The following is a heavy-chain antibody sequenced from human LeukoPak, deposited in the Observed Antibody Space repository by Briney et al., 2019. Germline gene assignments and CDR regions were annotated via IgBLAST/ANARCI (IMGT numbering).Heavy chain of an antibody. J-gene: IGHJ4*02. CDR2: MNPYSGNT. D-gene: IGHD4-17*01. CDR1: GYTFTSYD. CDR3: ARAYGDLDY. V-gene: IGHV1-8*01. Sequence: ASVKVSCKASGYTFTSYDINWVRQATGQGLEWMGWMNPYSGNTGSAQNFQGRVTMTRDTSTSTAYMELRGLRSEDTAVYYCARAYGDLDYWGQGTLVTVSS.